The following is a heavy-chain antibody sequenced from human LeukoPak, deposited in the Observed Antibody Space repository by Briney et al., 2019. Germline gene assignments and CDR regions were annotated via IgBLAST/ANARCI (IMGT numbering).Heavy chain of an antibody. J-gene: IGHJ4*02. CDR1: GYTFTSYD. CDR2: MSPNSGNT. D-gene: IGHD3-10*01. Sequence: ASVKVSCKASGYTFTSYDINWVRQATGQGLEWMGWMSPNSGNTGYAQKFQGRVTMTRNTSISTAYMELSSLRSEDTAVYYCARGWTTMVRGVNDYWGQGTLVTVSS. V-gene: IGHV1-8*01. CDR3: ARGWTTMVRGVNDY.